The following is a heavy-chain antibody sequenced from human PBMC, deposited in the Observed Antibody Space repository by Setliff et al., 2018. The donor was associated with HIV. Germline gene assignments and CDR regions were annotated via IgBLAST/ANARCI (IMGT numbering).Heavy chain of an antibody. CDR1: GGSISSGGYY. CDR2: IYYSGST. Sequence: SETLSLTCTVSGGSISSGGYYWSWIRQHPGKGLEWIGYIYYSGSTYYNPSLKSRVTISVDTSKNQFSLKLSSVTAADTAVFYCARGTLYYYDTGGYSYFDYRGQGTLVTVSS. V-gene: IGHV4-31*03. CDR3: ARGTLYYYDTGGYSYFDY. J-gene: IGHJ4*02. D-gene: IGHD3-22*01.